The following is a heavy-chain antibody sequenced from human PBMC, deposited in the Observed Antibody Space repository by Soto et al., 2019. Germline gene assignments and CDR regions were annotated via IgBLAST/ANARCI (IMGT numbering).Heavy chain of an antibody. CDR1: GFTVSSNY. V-gene: IGHV3-53*01. J-gene: IGHJ4*02. CDR2: IYSGGST. Sequence: GGSLRLSCAASGFTVSSNYMSWVRQAPGKGLEWVSVIYSGGSTYYADSVKGRFTISRDNSKNTLYLQMNSLRAEDTAVYYCANTSGSYQYYFDYWGQGTLVTVSS. D-gene: IGHD1-26*01. CDR3: ANTSGSYQYYFDY.